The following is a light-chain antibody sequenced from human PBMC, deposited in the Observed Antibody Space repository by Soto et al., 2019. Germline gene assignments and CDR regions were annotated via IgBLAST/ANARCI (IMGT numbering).Light chain of an antibody. V-gene: IGLV2-11*01. CDR3: CSYAGSFPHVV. J-gene: IGLJ2*01. CDR2: DVS. CDR1: SSDVGAYNC. Sequence: QSVLTQPRSVSGSPGQSVTISCTGTSSDVGAYNCVSWYQHHPGKAPKLMIYDVSKRPSGVPDRSSGSKSGNTASLTISGLQAEDEGDYYCCSYAGSFPHVVFGGGTKLTVL.